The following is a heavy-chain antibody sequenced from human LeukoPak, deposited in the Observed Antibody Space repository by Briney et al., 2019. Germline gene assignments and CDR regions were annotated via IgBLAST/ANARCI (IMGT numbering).Heavy chain of an antibody. CDR1: GFTFSSYW. J-gene: IGHJ4*02. D-gene: IGHD3-3*01. CDR2: IKRDGSEK. V-gene: IGHV3-7*04. Sequence: GGSLRLSCAASGFTFSSYWMSWVRQAPGKGLEWVANIKRDGSEKYYVDSVKGRFTISRDNAKNSLYLQMNSLRAEDTAVYYCARGSITIFGVVLFDYWGQGTLVTVSS. CDR3: ARGSITIFGVVLFDY.